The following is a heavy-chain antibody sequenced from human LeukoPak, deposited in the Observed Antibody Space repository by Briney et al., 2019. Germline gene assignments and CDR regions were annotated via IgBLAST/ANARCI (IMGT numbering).Heavy chain of an antibody. V-gene: IGHV3-48*03. CDR3: AKYSSGWPTADY. D-gene: IGHD6-19*01. Sequence: GGSLRLSCAASGFTFSSYEMNWVRQAPGKGLEWVSYISSSGSTKYYADSVKGRFTISRDNSKNTLYLQMNSLRAEDTAVYYCAKYSSGWPTADYWGQGTLVTVSS. J-gene: IGHJ4*02. CDR1: GFTFSSYE. CDR2: ISSSGSTK.